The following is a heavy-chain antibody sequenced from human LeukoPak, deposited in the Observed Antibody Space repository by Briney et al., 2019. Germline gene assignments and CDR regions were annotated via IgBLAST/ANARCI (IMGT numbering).Heavy chain of an antibody. J-gene: IGHJ1*01. V-gene: IGHV4-34*01. CDR3: ARSNIAARVFRR. Sequence: PSETLSLTCAVYGGSFSGYYWSWIRQPPGKGLEWIGEINHSGSTNYNPPLKSRVTITVDTSKNQFSLKLSSVTAADTAVYYCARSNIAARVFRRWGQGTLVTVSS. D-gene: IGHD6-25*01. CDR1: GGSFSGYY. CDR2: INHSGST.